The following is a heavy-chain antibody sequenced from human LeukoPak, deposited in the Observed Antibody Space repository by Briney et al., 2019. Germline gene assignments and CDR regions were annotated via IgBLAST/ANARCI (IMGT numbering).Heavy chain of an antibody. D-gene: IGHD3-10*01. J-gene: IGHJ4*02. CDR2: IIPIFGTA. CDR1: GGTFSSYA. CDR3: ARKDYGSGSFSRSFDS. V-gene: IGHV1-69*01. Sequence: ASVKVSCKASGGTFSSYAISWMRQAPGQGLEWMGGIIPIFGTANYAQKFQGRVTITADESTSTAYMELSSLRSEDTAVYYCARKDYGSGSFSRSFDSWGQGTLVTVSS.